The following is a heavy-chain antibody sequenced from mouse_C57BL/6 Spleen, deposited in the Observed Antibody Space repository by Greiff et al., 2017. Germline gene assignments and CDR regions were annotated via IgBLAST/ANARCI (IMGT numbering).Heavy chain of an antibody. CDR2: IDPPDSHT. D-gene: IGHD3-1*01. Sequence: VQLQQPGAELVRPGTSVTLSCKASGYAFTSSWMHWVKQRPGQGLEWIGVIDPPDSHTNYNEKFKGKATLTVATSSGTAYIHLSGLTSEASADSFCEGARAGLDYGGQGTTLTVSS. CDR3: EGARAGLDY. CDR1: GYAFTSSW. J-gene: IGHJ2*01. V-gene: IGHV1-59*01.